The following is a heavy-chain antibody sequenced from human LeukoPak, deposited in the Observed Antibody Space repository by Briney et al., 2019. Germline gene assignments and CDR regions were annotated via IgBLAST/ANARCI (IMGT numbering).Heavy chain of an antibody. D-gene: IGHD3-9*01. V-gene: IGHV3-30-3*01. Sequence: PGGSLRLSCAASGFTFSSYAMHWVRQAPGKGLEWVAVISYDGSNKYYADSVKGRFTISRDNSKNTLYLQMNSLRAEDTAVYYCARDGSLRYFDWLFSFDYWGQGTLVTVSS. CDR2: ISYDGSNK. J-gene: IGHJ4*02. CDR1: GFTFSSYA. CDR3: ARDGSLRYFDWLFSFDY.